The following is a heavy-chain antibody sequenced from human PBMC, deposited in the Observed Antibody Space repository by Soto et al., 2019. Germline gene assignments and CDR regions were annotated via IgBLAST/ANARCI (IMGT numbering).Heavy chain of an antibody. Sequence: GGSLRLSCAASGFTFSNYAMSWVRQAPGKGLEWVSSTSGSATITYYADSVKGRFTISRDTSKNTLYLQMNSLRAEDTAVYYCAKHWDHYDFPYYGMDVWGQGTTVTVSS. CDR2: TSGSATIT. CDR1: GFTFSNYA. CDR3: AKHWDHYDFPYYGMDV. D-gene: IGHD3-3*01. V-gene: IGHV3-23*01. J-gene: IGHJ6*02.